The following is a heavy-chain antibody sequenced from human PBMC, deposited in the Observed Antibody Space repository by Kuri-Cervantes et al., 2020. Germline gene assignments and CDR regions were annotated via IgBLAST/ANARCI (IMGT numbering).Heavy chain of an antibody. CDR1: GFTFSSYA. D-gene: IGHD4-23*01. J-gene: IGHJ4*02. V-gene: IGHV3-30*01. CDR3: ARDYGSNFFDY. CDR2: ISYDGSNK. Sequence: GESLKISCAASGFTFSSYAMHWVRQAPGKGLEWVAVISYDGSNKYYADSVKGRFTISRDNSKNTLYLQVNSLRAEDTAVYYCARDYGSNFFDYWGQGTLVTVSS.